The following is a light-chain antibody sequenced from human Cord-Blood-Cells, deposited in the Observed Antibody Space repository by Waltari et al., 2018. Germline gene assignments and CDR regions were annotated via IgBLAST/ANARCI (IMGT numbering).Light chain of an antibody. CDR2: VKY. Sequence: SSELTQDSAVSVALGQTVRITCQGDSLRSYYASRYQQRPGQDPVLVIYVKYNRPSGIPDRFSGYSAGNTASLTITGAQAEDEADYYCNSRDSSGNHNVFGTGTKVTVL. CDR3: NSRDSSGNHNV. V-gene: IGLV3-19*01. J-gene: IGLJ1*01. CDR1: SLRSYY.